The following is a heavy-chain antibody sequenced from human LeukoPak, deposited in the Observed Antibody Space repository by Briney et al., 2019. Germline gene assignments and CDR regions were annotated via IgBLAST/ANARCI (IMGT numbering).Heavy chain of an antibody. J-gene: IGHJ3*02. CDR1: GGSISSYY. V-gene: IGHV4-59*12. CDR3: AREDLPSDSRAFDI. D-gene: IGHD3/OR15-3a*01. Sequence: PSETLSLTCTVSGGSISSYYWSWIRQPPGKGLEWIGYIYYSGSTNYNPSLKSRVTISVDTSKNQFSLKLSSVTAADTAVYYCAREDLPSDSRAFDIWGQGTMVSVSS. CDR2: IYYSGST.